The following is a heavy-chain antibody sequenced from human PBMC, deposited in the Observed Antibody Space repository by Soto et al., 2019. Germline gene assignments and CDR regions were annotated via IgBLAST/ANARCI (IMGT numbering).Heavy chain of an antibody. Sequence: QLQLQESGPGLVKPSETLSLTCTVSGGSISSSSYYWGWIRQPPGKGLEWIGSIYYSGSTYYNRSLKSRVTISVDTSKNQFSLKLSSVTAADTAVYYCARRMVRGVSDFDYWGQGTLVTVSS. CDR2: IYYSGST. CDR3: ARRMVRGVSDFDY. V-gene: IGHV4-39*01. J-gene: IGHJ4*02. CDR1: GGSISSSSYY. D-gene: IGHD3-10*01.